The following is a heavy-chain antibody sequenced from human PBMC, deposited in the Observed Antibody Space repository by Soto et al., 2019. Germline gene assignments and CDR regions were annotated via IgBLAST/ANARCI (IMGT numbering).Heavy chain of an antibody. D-gene: IGHD6-13*01. V-gene: IGHV4-59*12. Sequence: KPSETLSLTCSLSGGAIGGYCWSWIRQPPRKALEWIGYVSYSGSTDYNPSLKSRVTMSVDTSKNQFSLKLSSVTAADTAVYYCARGVGAAAGEGFDPWGQGTLVTVSS. CDR1: GGAIGGYC. CDR3: ARGVGAAAGEGFDP. J-gene: IGHJ5*02. CDR2: VSYSGST.